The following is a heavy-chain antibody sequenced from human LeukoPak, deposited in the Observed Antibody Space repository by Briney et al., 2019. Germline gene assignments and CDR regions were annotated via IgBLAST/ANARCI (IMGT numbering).Heavy chain of an antibody. D-gene: IGHD3-10*02. V-gene: IGHV3-69-1*02. CDR3: AELGITMIGGV. CDR2: IYSDNT. Sequence: PGGSLRLSCAASGFTFSSYDMHWVRQAPGKGLEWVSFIYSDNTHYSDSVKGRFTISRDNAKNSLYLQMNSLRAEDTAVYYCAELGITMIGGVWGKGTTVTISS. CDR1: GFTFSSYD. J-gene: IGHJ6*04.